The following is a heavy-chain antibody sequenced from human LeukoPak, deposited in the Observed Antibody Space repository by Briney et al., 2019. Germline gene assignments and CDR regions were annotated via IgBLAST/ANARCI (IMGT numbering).Heavy chain of an antibody. CDR3: ARDSDVGY. CDR1: GFTFSSYS. CDR2: ITSSSSYI. V-gene: IGHV3-21*01. J-gene: IGHJ4*02. Sequence: GGSLTLSCAASGFTFSSYSMNWVRQAQGKGLELVSSITSSSSYISYAGSVKGGFTIKRDNAKNSLYLQMTGLRAEDTAVYYCARDSDVGYWGQGTMVTVSS.